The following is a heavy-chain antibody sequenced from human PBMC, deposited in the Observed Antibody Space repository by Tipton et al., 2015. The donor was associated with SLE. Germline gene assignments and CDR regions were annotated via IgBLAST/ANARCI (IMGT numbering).Heavy chain of an antibody. CDR1: GYTFTSYG. CDR3: ARVPIGWEPDGGYDCYGMDV. J-gene: IGHJ6*02. V-gene: IGHV1-18*01. Sequence: QLVQSGAEVKKPGASVKVSCKASGYTFTSYGISWVRQAPGQGLEWMGWISAYNGNTNYAQKLQGRVTMTTDTSTSTAYMELRSLRSDDTAVYYCARVPIGWEPDGGYDCYGMDVWGQGATVTVSS. D-gene: IGHD1-26*01. CDR2: ISAYNGNT.